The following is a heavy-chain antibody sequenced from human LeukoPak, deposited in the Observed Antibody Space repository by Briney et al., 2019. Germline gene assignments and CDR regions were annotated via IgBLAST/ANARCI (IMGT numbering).Heavy chain of an antibody. CDR2: ISGSGGST. CDR3: ARVEDYYDSSGYFDWFDP. V-gene: IGHV3-23*01. D-gene: IGHD3-22*01. Sequence: GGSLRLSCAASGFTFSSYAMSWVRQAPGKGLEWVSAISGSGGSTYYADSVKGRFTISRDNSKNTLYLQMNSLRAEDTAVYYCARVEDYYDSSGYFDWFDPWGQGTLVTVSS. J-gene: IGHJ5*02. CDR1: GFTFSSYA.